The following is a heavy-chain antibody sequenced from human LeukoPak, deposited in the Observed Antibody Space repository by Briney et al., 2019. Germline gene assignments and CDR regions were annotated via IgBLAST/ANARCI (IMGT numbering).Heavy chain of an antibody. CDR1: GFTFSTFA. V-gene: IGHV3-23*01. CDR3: ATYRQVLLPFES. D-gene: IGHD2-8*02. CDR2: IFPSGGEI. J-gene: IGHJ4*02. Sequence: GGSLRLSCAASGFTFSTFAMIWARQPPGKGLEWVSSIFPSGGEIHYADSVRGRFTISRDNSKSTLSLQMNSLRAEDTAIYYCATYRQVLLPFESWGQGTLVTVSS.